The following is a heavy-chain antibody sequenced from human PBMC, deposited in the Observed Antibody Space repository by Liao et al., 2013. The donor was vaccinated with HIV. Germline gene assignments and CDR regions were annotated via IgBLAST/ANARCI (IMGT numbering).Heavy chain of an antibody. CDR2: INHSGST. J-gene: IGHJ6*03. D-gene: IGHD2-2*02. V-gene: IGHV4-59*12. CDR3: ARGPRVPAAINPSYYYYYYMDV. Sequence: QVQLQESGPGLVKPSETLSLTCTVSGGSISSYYWSWIRQPPGKGLEWIGEINHSGSTNYNPSLKSRVTISVDTSKNQFSLKLSSVTAADTAVYYCARGPRVPAAINPSYYYYYYMDVWGKGTNGHRLL. CDR1: GGSISSYY.